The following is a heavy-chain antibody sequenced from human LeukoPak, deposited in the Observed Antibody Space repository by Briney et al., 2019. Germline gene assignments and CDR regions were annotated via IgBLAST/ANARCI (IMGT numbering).Heavy chain of an antibody. CDR1: GGSISTGTYY. CDR3: ARDYRDADAFDI. CDR2: IYTSGST. Sequence: TSETLSLTCTVSGGSISTGTYYCSCIRQPAGRGLEWIGRIYTSGSTNYNPSLRNRVTISVDTSKNQFSLKLSSVTAADTAVYYCARDYRDADAFDIWGQGTMVTVSS. J-gene: IGHJ3*02. V-gene: IGHV4-61*02. D-gene: IGHD3-16*02.